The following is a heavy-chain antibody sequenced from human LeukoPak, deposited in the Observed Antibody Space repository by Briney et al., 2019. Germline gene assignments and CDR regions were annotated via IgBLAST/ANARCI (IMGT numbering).Heavy chain of an antibody. Sequence: GASVKVSCKASGYTFPSYFMHWVRQAPGQGLEWMGIINPTGGSTTYAQKFQGRVTMTRDTSISTAYMELSRLRSDDTAVYYCARGPPIRGDYDFWSGYYFNYYYYGMDVWGQGTTVTVSS. J-gene: IGHJ6*02. CDR3: ARGPPIRGDYDFWSGYYFNYYYYGMDV. D-gene: IGHD3-3*01. CDR1: GYTFPSYF. V-gene: IGHV1-46*01. CDR2: INPTGGST.